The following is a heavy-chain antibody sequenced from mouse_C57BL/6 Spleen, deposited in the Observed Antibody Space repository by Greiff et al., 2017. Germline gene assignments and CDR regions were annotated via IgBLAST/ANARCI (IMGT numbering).Heavy chain of an antibody. D-gene: IGHD4-1*01. Sequence: EVQVVESEGGLVQPGSSMKLSCTASGFTFSDYYMAWVRQVPEKGLEWVANINYDGSSTYYLASLKSRFIISRDNAKNILYLQMSSLKSEDTATYYCARGLGRGAMDYWGQGTSVTVSS. CDR1: GFTFSDYY. CDR2: INYDGSST. CDR3: ARGLGRGAMDY. V-gene: IGHV5-16*01. J-gene: IGHJ4*01.